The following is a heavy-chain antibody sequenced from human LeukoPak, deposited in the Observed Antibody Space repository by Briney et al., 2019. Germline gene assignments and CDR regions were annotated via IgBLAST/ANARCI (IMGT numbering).Heavy chain of an antibody. CDR2: ITYSGGST. J-gene: IGHJ4*02. V-gene: IGHV3-23*01. CDR1: GFTFSSSG. Sequence: GGSLRLSCAASGFTFSSSGMSWVRQAPGKGLEWVSTITYSGGSTYYADSVKGRFTISRDNAKNSVYLQMNSLRAEDTAVYYCARTYGSGSLDYGGQGTLVTVSS. CDR3: ARTYGSGSLDY. D-gene: IGHD2-15*01.